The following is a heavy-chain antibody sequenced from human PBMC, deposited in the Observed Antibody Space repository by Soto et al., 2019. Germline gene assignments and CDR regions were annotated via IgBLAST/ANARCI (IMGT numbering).Heavy chain of an antibody. D-gene: IGHD2-2*01. CDR1: GYTFTSYD. CDR3: ARGAGSHSSYYNWFDP. Sequence: QVQLVQSGAEVKKAGASVKVSCKASGYTFTSYDINWMRQATGQGLEWMGWMNPSNSHTGSAQKVHAKLTMTIDPSLSTAYMELSSLRSEDTAVYYCARGAGSHSSYYNWFDPWGQGTLVTVSS. J-gene: IGHJ5*02. V-gene: IGHV1-8*01. CDR2: MNPSNSHT.